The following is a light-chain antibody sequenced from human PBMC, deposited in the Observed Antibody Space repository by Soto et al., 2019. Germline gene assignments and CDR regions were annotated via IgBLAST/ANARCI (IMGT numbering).Light chain of an antibody. CDR3: QQYLFPPFT. CDR2: CAS. V-gene: IGKV4-1*01. CDR1: QSVLYTSNNLNY. J-gene: IGKJ3*01. Sequence: DIVMTQSPDSLAVSLGERATINCQSSQSVLYTSNNLNYLGPDQQKPGKPPKLLIYCASTRASAVPDRFSGSGAGSDCSRTLSNLQPEDVAVYYCQQYLFPPFTFGPGTKVDIK.